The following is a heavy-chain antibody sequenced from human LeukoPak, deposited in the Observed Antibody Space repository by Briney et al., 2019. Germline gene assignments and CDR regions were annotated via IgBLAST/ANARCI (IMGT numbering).Heavy chain of an antibody. Sequence: GGSLRLSCAASGFTFSSYAMSWVRQAPGKGLEWVSAISGSGGSTYYADSVKGRFTISRDNSKNTLYLQMNSLRAEETAVYYCAKHGYFDWLFWDYWGQGALVAVSS. CDR1: GFTFSSYA. D-gene: IGHD3-9*01. CDR3: AKHGYFDWLFWDY. CDR2: ISGSGGST. V-gene: IGHV3-23*01. J-gene: IGHJ4*02.